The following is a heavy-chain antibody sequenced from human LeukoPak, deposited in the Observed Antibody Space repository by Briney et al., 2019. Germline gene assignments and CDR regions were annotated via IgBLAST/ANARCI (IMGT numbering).Heavy chain of an antibody. D-gene: IGHD5-12*01. CDR1: GGSISSYY. J-gene: IGHJ6*03. Sequence: PSETLSLTCTVSGGSISSYYWSWIRQPPGKGLEWIGYIYYSGSTNYNPSLKSRVTISVDTSKNQFSLKLSSVTAADTAVYYCARENVATISFRYYYYMDVWGKGTTVTISS. CDR2: IYYSGST. V-gene: IGHV4-59*01. CDR3: ARENVATISFRYYYYMDV.